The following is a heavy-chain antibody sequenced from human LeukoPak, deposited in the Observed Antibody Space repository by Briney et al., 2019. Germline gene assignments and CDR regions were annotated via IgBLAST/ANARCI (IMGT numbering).Heavy chain of an antibody. V-gene: IGHV3-53*01. D-gene: IGHD2-21*01. CDR2: IYSGGST. CDR3: AGERIAGLFDY. Sequence: PSETLSLTCTVSGGSISSYYWSWVRQAPGKGLEWVSVIYSGGSTYYADSVKGRFTISRDNSKNTLYLQMNSLRAEDTAVYYCAGERIAGLFDYWGQGTLVTVSS. CDR1: GGSISSYY. J-gene: IGHJ4*02.